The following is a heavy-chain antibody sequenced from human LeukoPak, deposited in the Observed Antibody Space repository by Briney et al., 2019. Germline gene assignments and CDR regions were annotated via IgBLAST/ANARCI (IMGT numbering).Heavy chain of an antibody. J-gene: IGHJ4*02. CDR2: TYPGDSDT. CDR1: GYSFTSYW. Sequence: GESLKISCKVSGYSFTSYWIGWVRQMPGKGLEWMGITYPGDSDTRYSPSFQGQVTISDDKSISTAYLQWSSLEASDTAIYYCARGFGYAGNYFDYWGQGTLVTVSS. CDR3: ARGFGYAGNYFDY. D-gene: IGHD5-18*01. V-gene: IGHV5-51*01.